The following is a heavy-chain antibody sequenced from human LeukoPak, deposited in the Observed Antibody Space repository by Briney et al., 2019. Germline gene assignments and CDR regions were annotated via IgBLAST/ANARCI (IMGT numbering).Heavy chain of an antibody. CDR2: INPKNGDT. D-gene: IGHD1-26*01. CDR1: GYTFNGYY. J-gene: IGHJ6*03. V-gene: IGHV1-2*06. Sequence: GASVKVSCKASGYTFNGYYMYWVRQAPGQGLEWMGRINPKNGDTNYAQKFQGRVTMTRDTSINMAYMELNRLRSDDTAVYYCAKDLALWVGARYYYYYYYMDVWGKGTTVTVSS. CDR3: AKDLALWVGARYYYYYYYMDV.